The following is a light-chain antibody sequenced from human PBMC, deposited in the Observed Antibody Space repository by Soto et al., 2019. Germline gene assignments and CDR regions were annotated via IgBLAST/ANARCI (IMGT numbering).Light chain of an antibody. CDR1: SSDVGGYNY. V-gene: IGLV2-14*01. J-gene: IGLJ1*01. CDR2: DVS. CDR3: SSYTSSSTLI. Sequence: QSVLTQPASVSGSPGQSITISCTGTSSDVGGYNYVSWYQQHPGKAPKLMIYDVSNRPSGVSNRFSGSKSGNTASLTISWLHAEDDADYYCSSYTSSSTLIFGTGTKVTVL.